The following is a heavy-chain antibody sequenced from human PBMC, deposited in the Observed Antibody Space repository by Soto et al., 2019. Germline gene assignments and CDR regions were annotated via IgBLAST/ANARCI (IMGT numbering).Heavy chain of an antibody. J-gene: IGHJ4*02. CDR3: ARLRHGGTGWYVDY. Sequence: SETLSLTCTVSGDSASTYYWSWIRQPPGKGLEWIAYIYYSGSTNYSPSLKSRVTISVDTSKNQFSLKLSSVTAADTAVYYCARLRHGGTGWYVDYWGQGTLVTVSS. CDR2: IYYSGST. V-gene: IGHV4-59*08. CDR1: GDSASTYY.